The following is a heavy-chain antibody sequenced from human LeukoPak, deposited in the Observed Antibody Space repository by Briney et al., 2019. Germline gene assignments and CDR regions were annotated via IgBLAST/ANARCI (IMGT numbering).Heavy chain of an antibody. V-gene: IGHV3-73*01. D-gene: IGHD3-10*01. CDR3: TSDGSGSYPFYYYYGMDV. J-gene: IGHJ6*02. Sequence: GGSLRLSCAASGFTFSGSAMHWVCQASGKGLEWVGRIRSKAKSYATAYAASVKGRFTISRDDSKNTAYLQMSSLKTEDTAVYYCTSDGSGSYPFYYYYGMDVWGQGTTVTVSS. CDR1: GFTFSGSA. CDR2: IRSKAKSYAT.